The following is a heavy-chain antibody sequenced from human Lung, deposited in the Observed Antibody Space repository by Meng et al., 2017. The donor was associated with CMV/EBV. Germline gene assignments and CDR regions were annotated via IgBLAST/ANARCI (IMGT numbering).Heavy chain of an antibody. CDR1: GYTFTGNY. D-gene: IGHD3-16*01. Sequence: KATGYTFTGNYWPWVRPAPGQGLGWMGWINPNIDATEYAQRFQGRLTLTRDTTINTAYMGLTRLRSGGTAICYCARVGWGGYDAFHIWGQGTVVTVSS. CDR2: INPNIDAT. V-gene: IGHV1-2*02. J-gene: IGHJ3*02. CDR3: ARVGWGGYDAFHI.